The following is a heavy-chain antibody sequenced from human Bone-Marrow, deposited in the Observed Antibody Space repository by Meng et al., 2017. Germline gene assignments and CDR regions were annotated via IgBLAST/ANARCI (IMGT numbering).Heavy chain of an antibody. CDR1: GFTVSSNY. CDR3: ATEDHWSGSLNSDFGMNV. D-gene: IGHD3-3*01. CDR2: IWYDGSNK. Sequence: GESLKISCAASGFTVSSNYMSWVRQAPGKGLEWVAVIWYDGSNKYYADSVKGRFTISRDNSKNTLYLQMNSLRAEDTAVYYCATEDHWSGSLNSDFGMNVWGRGTTVTVSS. J-gene: IGHJ6*02. V-gene: IGHV3-33*08.